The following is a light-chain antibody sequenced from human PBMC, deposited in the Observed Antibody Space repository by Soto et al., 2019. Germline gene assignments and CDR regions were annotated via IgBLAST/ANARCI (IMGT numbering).Light chain of an antibody. CDR2: GAS. Sequence: EIVLTQSPGTLSLSPGERATLSCRASQSVSSYLAWYQQKPGQAPRLLIYGASTRATGIPARFSGSGSGTDFTLTISSLQPEDFATYYCLQDNSYPLTFGGGTKVDIK. J-gene: IGKJ4*01. V-gene: IGKV3-15*01. CDR3: LQDNSYPLT. CDR1: QSVSSY.